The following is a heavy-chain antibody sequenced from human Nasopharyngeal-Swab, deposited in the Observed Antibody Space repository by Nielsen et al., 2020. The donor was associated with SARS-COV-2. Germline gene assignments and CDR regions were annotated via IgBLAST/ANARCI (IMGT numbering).Heavy chain of an antibody. V-gene: IGHV3-23*01. CDR3: AKDMGQWLVLNFGY. CDR2: ISGSGGSI. D-gene: IGHD6-19*01. J-gene: IGHJ4*02. CDR1: GFTFSSYA. Sequence: GGSLRLSCAASGFTFSSYAMSWVRQAPGKGLEWVSAISGSGGSIGYADSVKGRFTISRDNAKNSLYLQMNSLRAEDTALYYCAKDMGQWLVLNFGYWGQGTLVTVSS.